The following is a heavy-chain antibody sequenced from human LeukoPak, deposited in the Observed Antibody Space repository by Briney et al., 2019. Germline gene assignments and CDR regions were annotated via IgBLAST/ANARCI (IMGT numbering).Heavy chain of an antibody. J-gene: IGHJ6*03. D-gene: IGHD5-24*01. V-gene: IGHV3-9*01. Sequence: GGSLRLSCAASGFTFDDYAMHWVRQAPGKGLEWVSGISWNSGNIGYADSVKGRFTISRDNAKKSLYLQMNGLRGDDTALYYCAKGAGFNYIHYMDVWGKGTTVTVSS. CDR2: ISWNSGNI. CDR3: AKGAGFNYIHYMDV. CDR1: GFTFDDYA.